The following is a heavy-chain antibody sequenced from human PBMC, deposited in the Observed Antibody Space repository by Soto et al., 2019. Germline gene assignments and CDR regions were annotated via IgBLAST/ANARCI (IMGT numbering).Heavy chain of an antibody. CDR1: GLTFSSYD. D-gene: IGHD1-7*01. J-gene: IGHJ4*02. V-gene: IGHV3-64*01. Sequence: EVQLAESGGGMVQPGGSLRLSCVASGLTFSSYDMHWVRQAPGKGLEYVSSISSNGGTTYYGNSVKGRFTISRDNSKNTLYLQMGSLRAEVMAVYYCVRRVSGNYDYWGQGTLVTVSS. CDR3: VRRVSGNYDY. CDR2: ISSNGGTT.